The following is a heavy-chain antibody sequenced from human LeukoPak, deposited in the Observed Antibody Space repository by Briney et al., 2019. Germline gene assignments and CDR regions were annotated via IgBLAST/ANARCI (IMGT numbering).Heavy chain of an antibody. CDR1: GGTFSSYA. D-gene: IGHD2-15*01. CDR3: ARDRARYCSGGSCPLDY. CDR2: IIPIFGTA. Sequence: VASVNVSCKASGGTFSSYAISWVRQAPGQGLEWMGGIIPIFGTANYAQKFQGRVTITADESTSTAYMELSSLRSEDTAVYYCARDRARYCSGGSCPLDYWGQGTLVTVSS. J-gene: IGHJ4*02. V-gene: IGHV1-69*13.